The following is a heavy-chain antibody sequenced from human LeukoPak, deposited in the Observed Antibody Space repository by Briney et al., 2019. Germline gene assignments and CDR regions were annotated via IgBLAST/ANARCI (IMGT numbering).Heavy chain of an antibody. V-gene: IGHV4-4*07. CDR3: AREDVGYCDGGSCPYYFDY. CDR2: IYSSGNT. Sequence: SETLSLTCTVSGGSINNYYWSWIRQPAGKGLEWVGRIYSSGNTNYNPSLKNRATLSVDTSNNQFSLRLNSVTAADTAVYYCAREDVGYCDGGSCPYYFDYWGQGTLVTASS. CDR1: GGSINNYY. D-gene: IGHD2-15*01. J-gene: IGHJ4*02.